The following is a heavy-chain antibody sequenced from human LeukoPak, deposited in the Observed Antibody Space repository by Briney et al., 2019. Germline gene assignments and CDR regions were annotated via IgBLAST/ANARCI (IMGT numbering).Heavy chain of an antibody. CDR2: IIPIFGTA. J-gene: IGHJ4*02. CDR1: GGTFSSYA. CDR3: ARVARIAGTFDY. V-gene: IGHV1-69*13. D-gene: IGHD6-13*01. Sequence: SVKVSCKASGGTFSSYAISWVRQAPGQGLEWMGGIIPIFGTANYAQKFQGRVTITADESTSTAYMELSSLRSEDTAVYYCARVARIAGTFDYWGQGTLVTVSS.